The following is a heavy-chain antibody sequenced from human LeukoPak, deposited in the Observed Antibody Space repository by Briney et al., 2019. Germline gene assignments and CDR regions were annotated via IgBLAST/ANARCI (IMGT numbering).Heavy chain of an antibody. D-gene: IGHD1-26*01. CDR3: ARGWELDP. J-gene: IGHJ5*02. CDR2: IKQDGSEK. Sequence: GGSLRLSCAASGFPFSRYWLSWVRQAPGKGLEWVANIKQDGSEKYYVDSVKGRFTISRDNAKNSLYLQMNSLRVEDTAVYYCARGWELDPWGQGTLVTVSS. V-gene: IGHV3-7*05. CDR1: GFPFSRYW.